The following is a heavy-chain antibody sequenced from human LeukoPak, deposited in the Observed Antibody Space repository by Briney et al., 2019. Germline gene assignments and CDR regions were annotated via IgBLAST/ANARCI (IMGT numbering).Heavy chain of an antibody. CDR1: GGTFSSYA. V-gene: IGHV1-69*04. J-gene: IGHJ4*02. D-gene: IGHD3-3*01. Sequence: SVKVSCKASGGTFSSYAISWVRQAPGQGLEWMGRIIPILGIANYAQKFPGRVTITADKSTSTAYMELSSLRSEDTAVYYCARAPLSFWSGYYIPSDGFDYWGQGTLVTVSS. CDR3: ARAPLSFWSGYYIPSDGFDY. CDR2: IIPILGIA.